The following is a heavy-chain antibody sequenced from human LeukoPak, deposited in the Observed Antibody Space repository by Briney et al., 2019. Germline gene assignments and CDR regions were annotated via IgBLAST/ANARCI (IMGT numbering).Heavy chain of an antibody. J-gene: IGHJ4*02. CDR3: ARDYPNYYDSSGFD. CDR2: IYYSGST. D-gene: IGHD3-22*01. V-gene: IGHV4-59*01. Sequence: SETLSLTCTVSGGSISSYYWSWIRQPPGKGLEWIGYIYYSGSTNYNPSLKSRVTISVDTSKSQFSLKLSSVTAADTAVYYCARDYPNYYDSSGFDWGQGTLVTVSS. CDR1: GGSISSYY.